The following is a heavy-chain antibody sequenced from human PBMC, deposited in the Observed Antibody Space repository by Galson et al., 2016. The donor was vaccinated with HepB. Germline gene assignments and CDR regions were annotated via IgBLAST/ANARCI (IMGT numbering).Heavy chain of an antibody. CDR2: IATGTANT. CDR1: GYTFSSYT. V-gene: IGHV1-3*04. CDR3: ARAYAGGFYAPDY. D-gene: IGHD3-3*01. Sequence: SCKASGYTFSSYTVHWVRQAPGQRLEWMGWIATGTANTVYSQKFRGRVTFTRDTSASTAYMELSSLRSEDTAVYYCARAYAGGFYAPDYWGQEPCSPSPQ. J-gene: IGHJ4*01.